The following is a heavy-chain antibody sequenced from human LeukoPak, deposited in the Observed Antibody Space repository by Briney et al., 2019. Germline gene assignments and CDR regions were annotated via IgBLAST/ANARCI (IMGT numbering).Heavy chain of an antibody. CDR2: ISYDGSNK. CDR1: GFTFSSYG. Sequence: PGGSLRLSCAASGFTFSSYGMHWVRQAPGKGLEWVAVISYDGSNKYYADSVKGRFTISRDNAKNSLYLQMNSLRAEDTAVYYCARGRSGGFGYSYVRRRTYYFDYWGQGTLVTVSS. CDR3: ARGRSGGFGYSYVRRRTYYFDY. D-gene: IGHD5-18*01. V-gene: IGHV3-30*03. J-gene: IGHJ4*02.